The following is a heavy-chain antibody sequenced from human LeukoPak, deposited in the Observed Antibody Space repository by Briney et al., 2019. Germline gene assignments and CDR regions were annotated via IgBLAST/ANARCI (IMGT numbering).Heavy chain of an antibody. D-gene: IGHD3-22*01. V-gene: IGHV3-23*01. CDR1: GFTFGNYA. CDR2: ISGTGGST. Sequence: GGSLRLSCAASGFTFGNYAMSWVRQAPGKGLEWVSAISGTGGSTYYADSVKGRFTISRDNSKNTLSLLMNSLRAEDTAVYYCARVYYDSSGYSDYWGQGTLVTVSS. J-gene: IGHJ4*02. CDR3: ARVYYDSSGYSDY.